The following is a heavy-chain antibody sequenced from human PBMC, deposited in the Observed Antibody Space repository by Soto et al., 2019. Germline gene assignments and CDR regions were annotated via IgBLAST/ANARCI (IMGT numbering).Heavy chain of an antibody. V-gene: IGHV4-31*03. CDR1: GGSISSGNYY. CDR2: IYYSGRT. Sequence: QVQLQESGPGLVKPSQTLSLTCTVSGGSISSGNYYWSWIRQHPGKGLEWIGYIYYSGRTYYNPSLKRRVTISVDTSKNPFSLKLSSVTAADTAVYYCASTYYSASSGPFDYWGQGTLVTVSS. J-gene: IGHJ4*02. D-gene: IGHD3-22*01. CDR3: ASTYYSASSGPFDY.